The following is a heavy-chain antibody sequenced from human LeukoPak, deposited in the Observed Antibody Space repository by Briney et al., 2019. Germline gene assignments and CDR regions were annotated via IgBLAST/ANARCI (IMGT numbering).Heavy chain of an antibody. CDR1: GGSISSSSYY. J-gene: IGHJ5*02. V-gene: IGHV4-39*07. D-gene: IGHD3-22*01. Sequence: PSETLSLTCTVSGGSISSSSYYWGWIRQPPGKGLEWIGSIYYSGSTYYNPSLKSRVTISVDTSKNQFSLKLSSVTAADTAVYYCASTEYYYDSAKNWFDPWGQGTLVTVSS. CDR2: IYYSGST. CDR3: ASTEYYYDSAKNWFDP.